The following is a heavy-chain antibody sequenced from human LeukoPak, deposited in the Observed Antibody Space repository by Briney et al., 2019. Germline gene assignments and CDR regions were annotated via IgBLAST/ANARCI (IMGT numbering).Heavy chain of an antibody. CDR2: ISYDGSNK. V-gene: IGHV3-30-3*01. Sequence: PGGSLRLSCAASGFTFSSYAMHWVRQAPGKGLEWVAVISYDGSNKYYADSVKGRFTISRDNAKNTLYLQMDSLRAEDTAVYYCARDLNRRVFTDYWGQGTLVTVSS. CDR3: ARDLNRRVFTDY. CDR1: GFTFSSYA. J-gene: IGHJ4*02.